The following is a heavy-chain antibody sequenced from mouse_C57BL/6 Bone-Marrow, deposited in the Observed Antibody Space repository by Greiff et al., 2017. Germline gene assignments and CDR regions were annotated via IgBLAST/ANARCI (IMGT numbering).Heavy chain of an antibody. CDR1: GFTFSSYA. CDR3: ARDPSTHYAMDY. V-gene: IGHV5-4*01. Sequence: EVQLVESGGGLVKPGGSLKLSCAASGFTFSSYAMSWVRQTPEKRLEWVATISDGGSYTYYPDNVKGRFTISRDNAKNNLYLQMSHLKSEDTAMYYCARDPSTHYAMDYWGQGTSVTVSS. J-gene: IGHJ4*01. D-gene: IGHD2-1*01. CDR2: ISDGGSYT.